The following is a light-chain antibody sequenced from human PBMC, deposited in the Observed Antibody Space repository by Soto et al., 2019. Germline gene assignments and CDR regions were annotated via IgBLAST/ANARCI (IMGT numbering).Light chain of an antibody. V-gene: IGLV4-69*01. J-gene: IGLJ1*01. CDR3: QTWVTGIRV. Sequence: QSVLTQSPSASASLGASVKLTCTLSSGHSNYAIAWHQQQPEKGPRYLMKLNSDGSHRKGDGIPDRFSGSSSGAERYLTIPSLQSEDEADYYGQTWVTGIRVFGAGTKLTVL. CDR1: SGHSNYA. CDR2: LNSDGSH.